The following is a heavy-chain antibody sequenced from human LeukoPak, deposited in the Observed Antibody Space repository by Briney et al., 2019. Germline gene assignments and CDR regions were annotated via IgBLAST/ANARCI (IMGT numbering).Heavy chain of an antibody. V-gene: IGHV3-30*02. CDR3: AKDRAHVGAFDL. CDR1: GFIFRDFG. J-gene: IGHJ3*01. Sequence: PGGSLRLSCAASGFIFRDFGMHWVRQAPGRGLEWLTFIRTDGTNQYYADSVKGRFTISRDNSKDTMFLQMNNVRPDDTATYYCAKDRAHVGAFDLWGLGTFVTGSS. D-gene: IGHD3-16*01. CDR2: IRTDGTNQ.